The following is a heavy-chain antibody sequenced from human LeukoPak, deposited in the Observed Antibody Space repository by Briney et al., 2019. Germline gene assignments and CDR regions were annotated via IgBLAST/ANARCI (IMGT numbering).Heavy chain of an antibody. CDR3: ARRGYSYGSYYFDY. CDR2: IYYSGST. CDR1: GGSISNYY. Sequence: PSETLSLTCTVSGGSISNYYWSWIRQSPGKGLEWIGYIYYSGSTNYNPSLKSRVTISVDTSKNQFSLKLSSVTAADTAVYYCARRGYSYGSYYFDYWGQGTLVPVSS. V-gene: IGHV4-59*01. J-gene: IGHJ4*02. D-gene: IGHD5-18*01.